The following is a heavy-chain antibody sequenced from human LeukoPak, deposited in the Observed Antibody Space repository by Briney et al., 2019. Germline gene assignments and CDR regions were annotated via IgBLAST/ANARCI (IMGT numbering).Heavy chain of an antibody. CDR1: GGTFSSYA. D-gene: IGHD3-10*01. CDR3: ARDKFYYGSGSLPAFDY. CDR2: IIPIFGTA. Sequence: SVKVSCKASGGTFSSYAISWVRQAPGQGLEWMGGIIPIFGTANYAQKFQGRVTITADESTSTAYMELSSLRSEDTAVYYCARDKFYYGSGSLPAFDYWGQGTLVTVSS. V-gene: IGHV1-69*13. J-gene: IGHJ4*02.